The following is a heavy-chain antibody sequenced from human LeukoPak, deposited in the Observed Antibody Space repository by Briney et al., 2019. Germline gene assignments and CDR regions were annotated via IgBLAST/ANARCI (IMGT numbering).Heavy chain of an antibody. D-gene: IGHD2-2*01. Sequence: VGSLRLSCAASGFTVSSNYMSWVRQAPGKGLEWVSVIYSGGSTYYADPVKGRFTISRDNSKNTLYLQMNSLRAEDTAMYYCARAEYQLLARNYYYAMDVWGQGTTVTVSS. CDR3: ARAEYQLLARNYYYAMDV. CDR2: IYSGGST. J-gene: IGHJ6*02. CDR1: GFTVSSNY. V-gene: IGHV3-53*01.